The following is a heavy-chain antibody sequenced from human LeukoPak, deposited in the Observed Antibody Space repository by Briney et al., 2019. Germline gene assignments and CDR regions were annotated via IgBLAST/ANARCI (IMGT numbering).Heavy chain of an antibody. J-gene: IGHJ4*02. CDR2: IYYSGNT. Sequence: SETLSLTCTASGGSISSYYWNRIRLPPGKGLEWIGYIYYSGNTNYNPSLKSRVTISVDTSKNQFSLKLSSVTAADTAVYYCARGSEFGYWGQGTLVTVSS. V-gene: IGHV4-59*01. CDR3: ARGSEFGY. CDR1: GGSISSYY.